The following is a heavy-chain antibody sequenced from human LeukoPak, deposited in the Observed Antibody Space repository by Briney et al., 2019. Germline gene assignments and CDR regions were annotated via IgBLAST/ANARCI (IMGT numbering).Heavy chain of an antibody. D-gene: IGHD1-26*01. Sequence: SETLXXTCAVSGYSISSGYYWGWIRQPPGKGLEWIGSIYHSGSTYYNPSLKRGVTISVDTSKKKFSLKLSSVTAADTAVYYCARPQPGGSGSYYFDYWGQGTLVTVSS. CDR1: GYSISSGYY. CDR2: IYHSGST. V-gene: IGHV4-38-2*01. J-gene: IGHJ4*02. CDR3: ARPQPGGSGSYYFDY.